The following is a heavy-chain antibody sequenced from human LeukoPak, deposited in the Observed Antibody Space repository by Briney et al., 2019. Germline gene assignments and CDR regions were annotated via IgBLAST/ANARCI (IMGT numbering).Heavy chain of an antibody. CDR3: VRQFDY. V-gene: IGHV4-39*01. CDR1: GGSISGSSHY. J-gene: IGHJ4*02. Sequence: PPETLSLTCTVSGGSISGSSHYWVWIRQSPGKWLEWIGNLYSSGSTYCNPSLQSRVTISVDTSKNQFSLSLTSVTAADTAVYYCVRQFDYCGQGILVTVSS. CDR2: LYSSGST.